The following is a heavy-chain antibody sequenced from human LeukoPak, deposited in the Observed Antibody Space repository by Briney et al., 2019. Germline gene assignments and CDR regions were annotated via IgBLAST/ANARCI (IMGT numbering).Heavy chain of an antibody. Sequence: LRLSCAVSGFIFSSYAMNWIRQPPGKGLEWIGYIYHSGSTYYNPSLKSRVTISVDRSKNQFSLKLSSVTAADTAVYYCARVYYDILTGSPNFDYWGQGTLVTVSS. CDR3: ARVYYDILTGSPNFDY. J-gene: IGHJ4*02. V-gene: IGHV4-30-2*01. CDR1: GFIFSSYA. D-gene: IGHD3-9*01. CDR2: IYHSGST.